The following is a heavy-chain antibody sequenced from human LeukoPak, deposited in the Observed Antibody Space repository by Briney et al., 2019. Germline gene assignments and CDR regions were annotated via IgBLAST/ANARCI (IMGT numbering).Heavy chain of an antibody. J-gene: IGHJ4*02. D-gene: IGHD6-19*01. Sequence: GGSLRLSCAASGFTFSSYAMHWVRQAPGKGLEWVAVVSYDGSNKYYADSVKGRFTISRDNSKNTLYLQMNSLRAEDTAVYYCARDVGTSGWYTFDYWGQGTLVTVSS. CDR2: VSYDGSNK. CDR1: GFTFSSYA. V-gene: IGHV3-30*04. CDR3: ARDVGTSGWYTFDY.